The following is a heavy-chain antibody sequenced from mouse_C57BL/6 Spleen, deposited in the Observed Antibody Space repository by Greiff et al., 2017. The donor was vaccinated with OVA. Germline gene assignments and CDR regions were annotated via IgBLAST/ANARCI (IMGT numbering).Heavy chain of an antibody. V-gene: IGHV1-64*01. J-gene: IGHJ4*01. CDR3: AKGDSAQRMDY. Sequence: QVQLQQPGAELVKPGASVKLSCKASGYTFTRYWMHWVKQRPGHGLEWIGMIHPNSGSTNYNEKFKSKATLTVDKSSSTAYMQLSSLTSEDSAVYYCAKGDSAQRMDYWGQGTSVTVSS. CDR2: IHPNSGST. CDR1: GYTFTRYW.